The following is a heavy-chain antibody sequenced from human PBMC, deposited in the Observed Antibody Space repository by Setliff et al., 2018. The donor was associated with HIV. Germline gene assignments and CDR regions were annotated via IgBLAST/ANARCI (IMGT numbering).Heavy chain of an antibody. CDR1: GYTFTDYY. J-gene: IGHJ3*02. Sequence: ASVKVSCKASGYTFTDYYIHWVRQAPGQGLEWMGWINSASGGTNYAQNFQGRVTVTRDTSINTAYVELNRLKSDDTAVYYCARDYLHVFDIGGQGTMVTVSS. V-gene: IGHV1-2*02. CDR2: INSASGGT. CDR3: ARDYLHVFDI.